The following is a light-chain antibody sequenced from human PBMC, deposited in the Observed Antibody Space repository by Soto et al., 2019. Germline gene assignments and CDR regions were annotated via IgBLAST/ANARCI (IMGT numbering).Light chain of an antibody. CDR1: QSLPHSNGYNY. Sequence: DIVITQSPLSLPVTPGEPASISCRSSQSLPHSNGYNYLDWYLQKPGQSPQLLIYLGSNRASGVPDRFSGSGSGTDFTLKISRVEAEDVGVYYCMQALQTPSYTFGQGTKVDI. CDR2: LGS. V-gene: IGKV2-28*01. CDR3: MQALQTPSYT. J-gene: IGKJ2*01.